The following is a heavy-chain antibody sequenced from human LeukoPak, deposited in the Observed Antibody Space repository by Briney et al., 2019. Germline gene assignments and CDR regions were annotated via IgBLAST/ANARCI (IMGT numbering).Heavy chain of an antibody. CDR3: ARGGGGDIVVVPAAHMDV. J-gene: IGHJ6*03. D-gene: IGHD2-2*01. CDR2: INHSGST. V-gene: IGHV4-34*01. CDR1: GGSFSGYY. Sequence: SETLSLTCAVYGGSFSGYYWSWLRQPPGKGLEWTGEINHSGSTNYNPSLKGRVTISVDTSKNQFSLKLSSVTAADTAVYYCARGGGGDIVVVPAAHMDVWGKGTTVTVSS.